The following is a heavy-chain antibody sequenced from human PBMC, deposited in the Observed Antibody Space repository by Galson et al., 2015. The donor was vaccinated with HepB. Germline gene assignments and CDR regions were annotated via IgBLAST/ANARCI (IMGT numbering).Heavy chain of an antibody. D-gene: IGHD3-3*01. J-gene: IGHJ3*02. CDR1: GFTFSSYG. V-gene: IGHV4-39*01. CDR3: ARHGKPTSGRDFWSGYYTPRSDAFDI. CDR2: IYYSGST. Sequence: LRLSCAASGFTFSSYGMHWVRQPPGKGLEWIGSIYYSGSTYYNPSLKSRVTISVDTSKNQFSLKLSSVTAADTAVYYCARHGKPTSGRDFWSGYYTPRSDAFDIWGQGTMVTVSS.